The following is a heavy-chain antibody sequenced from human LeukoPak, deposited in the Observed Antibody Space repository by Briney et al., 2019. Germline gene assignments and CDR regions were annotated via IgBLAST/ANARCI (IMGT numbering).Heavy chain of an antibody. CDR1: GGTFSSYA. V-gene: IGHV1-69*13. CDR3: ARGIAAAGENNWFDP. D-gene: IGHD6-13*01. Sequence: ASVKVSCKASGGTFSSYAISWVRQAPGQGLEWMGGIIPIFGAANYAQKFQGRVTITADESTSTAYMELSRLRSEDTAVYYCARGIAAAGENNWFDPWGQGTLVTVSS. J-gene: IGHJ5*02. CDR2: IIPIFGAA.